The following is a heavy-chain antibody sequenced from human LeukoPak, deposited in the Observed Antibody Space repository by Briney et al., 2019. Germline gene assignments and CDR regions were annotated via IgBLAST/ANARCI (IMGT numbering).Heavy chain of an antibody. V-gene: IGHV3-7*01. Sequence: PGGSLRLSCAASGFTFSSYWMSWVRQAPGKGLEWVANIKQDGSEKYYVDSVKGRFTISRDNAKNSLYLQMNSLRAEDTAVYYCATMTTRGGNWFDPWGQGTLVTVSS. CDR3: ATMTTRGGNWFDP. D-gene: IGHD4-11*01. J-gene: IGHJ5*02. CDR1: GFTFSSYW. CDR2: IKQDGSEK.